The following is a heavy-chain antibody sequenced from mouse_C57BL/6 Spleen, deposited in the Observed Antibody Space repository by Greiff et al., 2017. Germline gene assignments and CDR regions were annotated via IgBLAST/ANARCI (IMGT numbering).Heavy chain of an antibody. V-gene: IGHV5-4*01. Sequence: EVQGVESGGGLVKPGGSLKLSCVASGFTFSSYAMSWVRQTPEKRLEWVATISDGGSYTYYPDNVKGRFTISRDNAKNHQYLQMSHLKAEDTAMYYCAREDYGNYDAMDYWGQGTSVTVSA. J-gene: IGHJ4*01. D-gene: IGHD2-1*01. CDR2: ISDGGSYT. CDR1: GFTFSSYA. CDR3: AREDYGNYDAMDY.